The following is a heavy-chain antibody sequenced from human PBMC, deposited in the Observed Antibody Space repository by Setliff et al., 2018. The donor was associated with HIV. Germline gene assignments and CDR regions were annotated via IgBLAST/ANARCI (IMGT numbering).Heavy chain of an antibody. D-gene: IGHD2-2*01. J-gene: IGHJ6*02. CDR1: GGTFSSYT. Sequence: GASVKVSCKASGGTFSSYTISWVRQAPGQGLEWMGRIIPILGIANYAQKFQGRVTITADKSTSTAYMEVSRLRSDDTAVYYCARDHCSSSGCYEYSYYGMDVWGQGTTVTVS. CDR3: ARDHCSSSGCYEYSYYGMDV. CDR2: IIPILGIA. V-gene: IGHV1-69*04.